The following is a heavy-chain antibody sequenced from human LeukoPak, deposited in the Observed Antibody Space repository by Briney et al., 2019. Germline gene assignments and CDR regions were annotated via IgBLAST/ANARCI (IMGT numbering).Heavy chain of an antibody. Sequence: ASVKVSCKTSGYNFPSYTMHWLHQAPGQSPEWMGSINGDNGNTRYSEKFQDRVTFTRNTSASSAYMELSSLRFEDTAVYYCARSSSGTYHYWGQGTLVTVSS. J-gene: IGHJ4*02. D-gene: IGHD3-10*01. CDR1: GYNFPSYT. CDR2: INGDNGNT. CDR3: ARSSSGTYHY. V-gene: IGHV1-3*01.